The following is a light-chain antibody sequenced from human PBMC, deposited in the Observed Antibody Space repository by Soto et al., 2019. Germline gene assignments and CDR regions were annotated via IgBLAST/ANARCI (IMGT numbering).Light chain of an antibody. CDR2: RAS. Sequence: IMMTQSPSTLSVSPGERATLSCRASQSVARDLTWYQQKPGQAPRLLISRASTGATGIPDRFSGSGSGTDFTLTINRLEPEDSAVYYCQQHTISMYTFGQGTKVDIK. CDR1: QSVARD. J-gene: IGKJ2*01. CDR3: QQHTISMYT. V-gene: IGKV3D-15*01.